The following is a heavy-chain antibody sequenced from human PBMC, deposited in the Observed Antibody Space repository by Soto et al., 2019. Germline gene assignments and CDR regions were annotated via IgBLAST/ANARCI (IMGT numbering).Heavy chain of an antibody. J-gene: IGHJ4*02. Sequence: QIQMVQSGAEMKQPGTSVKVSCQTSSYTFRTSGFSWVRQAPGEGPEWVGWIRDDRGHTNYAQKFRGRLNLTTDTSTSTIYMELRSLRSDDTDVYYCARDGDQWDKRFCDYWGQGTLVTVSS. CDR2: IRDDRGHT. CDR3: ARDGDQWDKRFCDY. V-gene: IGHV1-18*04. CDR1: SYTFRTSG. D-gene: IGHD1-26*01.